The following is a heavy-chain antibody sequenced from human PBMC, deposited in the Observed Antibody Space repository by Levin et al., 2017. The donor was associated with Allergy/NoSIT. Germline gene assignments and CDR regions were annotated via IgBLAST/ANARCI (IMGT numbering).Heavy chain of an antibody. CDR3: TRLSDIAPTGHDY. CDR1: GFTFSDSA. J-gene: IGHJ4*02. D-gene: IGHD6-13*01. Sequence: GGSLRLSCAASGFTFSDSAVHWVRQASGKGLEWVGRIRSKVDNYATAYAASVRGRFTISRDDSTNTAYLQMNSLSTEDTAVYYCTRLSDIAPTGHDYWGQGTLVTVSS. CDR2: IRSKVDNYAT. V-gene: IGHV3-73*01.